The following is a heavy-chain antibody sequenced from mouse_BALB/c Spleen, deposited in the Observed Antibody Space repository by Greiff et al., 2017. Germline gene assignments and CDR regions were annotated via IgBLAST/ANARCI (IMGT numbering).Heavy chain of an antibody. Sequence: EVKLMESGPELVKPGASVKVSCKASGYSFTDYNMYWVKQSHGKSLEWIGYIDPYNGGTSYNQKFKGKVTLTVDKSSRTAFMHLNSLTSEDSAVYYCARDYDYEGWFAYWGQGTLVTVSA. CDR2: IDPYNGGT. CDR1: GYSFTDYN. CDR3: ARDYDYEGWFAY. J-gene: IGHJ3*01. V-gene: IGHV1S135*01. D-gene: IGHD2-4*01.